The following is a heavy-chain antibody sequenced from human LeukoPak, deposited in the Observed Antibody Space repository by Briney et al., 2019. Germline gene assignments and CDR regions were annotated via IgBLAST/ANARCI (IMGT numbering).Heavy chain of an antibody. Sequence: ASVKVSFTASGYTFTSYGISWVRQAPGQGLEWMGWISAYNGNTNYSQKLQGRVTMTTDTSTSTAYMELRSLRSDDTAVYYCARDRGYCSGGSCPPLFYGDYKGNDYWGQGTLVTVSS. D-gene: IGHD2-15*01. J-gene: IGHJ4*02. V-gene: IGHV1-18*01. CDR2: ISAYNGNT. CDR3: ARDRGYCSGGSCPPLFYGDYKGNDY. CDR1: GYTFTSYG.